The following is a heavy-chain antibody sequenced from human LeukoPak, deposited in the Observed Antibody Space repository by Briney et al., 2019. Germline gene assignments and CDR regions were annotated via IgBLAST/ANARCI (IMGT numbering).Heavy chain of an antibody. CDR2: IYSGGST. J-gene: IGHJ4*02. CDR1: GFTVSSNY. CDR3: ATDLYYDSSGYYYVY. Sequence: GGSLRLSCAASGFTVSSNYMSWVRQAPGKGLEWVSVIYSGGSTYYADSVEGRFTISRDNSKNTLYLQMNSLRAEDTAVYYCATDLYYDSSGYYYVYWGQGTLVTVSS. V-gene: IGHV3-66*01. D-gene: IGHD3-22*01.